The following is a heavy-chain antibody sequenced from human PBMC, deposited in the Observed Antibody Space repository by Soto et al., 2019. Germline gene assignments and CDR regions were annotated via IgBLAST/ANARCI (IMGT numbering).Heavy chain of an antibody. J-gene: IGHJ5*02. CDR1: GFTFSSYA. CDR3: AKNGRAAAMYNWFDP. D-gene: IGHD6-13*01. Sequence: EVQLLESEGGLVQPGGSLRLSCTGSGFTFSSYAMNWVRQAPGKGLECVSTISGSGGTTYYADSVKGRFTISRDNSKNTLYLQMSSLRAEDTAVYYCAKNGRAAAMYNWFDPWGQGTLVTVSS. CDR2: ISGSGGTT. V-gene: IGHV3-23*01.